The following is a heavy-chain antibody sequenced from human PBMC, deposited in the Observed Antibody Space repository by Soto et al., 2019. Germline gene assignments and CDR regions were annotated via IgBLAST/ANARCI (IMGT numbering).Heavy chain of an antibody. CDR2: ISYDGSNI. Sequence: QVQLVESGGGVVQPGRSLRLSCAASGFTFSSYGMHWVRQAPGKGLEWVAVISYDGSNIYYADSVRGRVTISRNNSKNRLYLQMNSLRAEDTAVYYCAKDRALYSSGWPNFDYWGQGTLVTASS. D-gene: IGHD6-19*01. CDR1: GFTFSSYG. V-gene: IGHV3-30*18. J-gene: IGHJ4*02. CDR3: AKDRALYSSGWPNFDY.